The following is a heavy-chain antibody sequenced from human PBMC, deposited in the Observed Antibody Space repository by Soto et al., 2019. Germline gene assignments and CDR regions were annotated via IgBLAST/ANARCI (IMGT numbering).Heavy chain of an antibody. V-gene: IGHV1-3*01. D-gene: IGHD1-26*01. CDR2: INAGNGNT. Sequence: QVQLVQSGAEVKKPGASLKVSCKASGYTFTSYAMHWERQAPGQRLERMGRINAGNGNTKYSQKFQGRVTITRDTSASTAYMELSSLRSEDTAVYYCARVCVGATSYYYGMDVWGQGTTVTVSS. J-gene: IGHJ6*02. CDR1: GYTFTSYA. CDR3: ARVCVGATSYYYGMDV.